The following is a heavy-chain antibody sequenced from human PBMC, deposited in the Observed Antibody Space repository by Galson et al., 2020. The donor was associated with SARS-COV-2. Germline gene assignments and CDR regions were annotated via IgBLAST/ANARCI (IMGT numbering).Heavy chain of an antibody. CDR1: GFTFSNYA. CDR3: AKDLGSRLALQSGPIVGFDI. CDR2: ISTAGSTT. Sequence: GGSLRLSCAASGFTFSNYAMSWVRQAPGKGPEWVSSISTAGSTTEYADSVQGRFTISRDNYENTLYLQMNSLRAEDTAVYFCAKDLGSRLALQSGPIVGFDIWGQGTMVTVSS. J-gene: IGHJ3*02. V-gene: IGHV3-23*01. D-gene: IGHD3-3*01.